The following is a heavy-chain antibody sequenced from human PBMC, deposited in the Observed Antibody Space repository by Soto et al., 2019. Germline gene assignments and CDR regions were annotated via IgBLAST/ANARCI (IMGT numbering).Heavy chain of an antibody. CDR2: ISSTSAYT. CDR3: ARDPSLRSPPDS. J-gene: IGHJ4*02. Sequence: QVQVVESGGGLVKPGGSLRLSCVASGFPFSDYYMTWIRQAPGKGLEWVAYISSTSAYTDYADSVKGRFTISRDNAKNTVYLQMTSLRAEDTAVYYGARDPSLRSPPDSWGQGTLVTVSS. CDR1: GFPFSDYY. V-gene: IGHV3-11*05.